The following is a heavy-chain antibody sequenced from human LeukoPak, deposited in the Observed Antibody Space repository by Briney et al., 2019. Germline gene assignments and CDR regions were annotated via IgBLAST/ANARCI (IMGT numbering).Heavy chain of an antibody. D-gene: IGHD6-6*01. CDR3: ARRSIAKNYYYGMDV. J-gene: IGHJ6*02. V-gene: IGHV4-59*08. CDR2: IYYSGST. Sequence: PSETLSLTCTVSGGSIRSYYWSWIRQPPGKGLEWIGYIYYSGSTNYNPSLKSRVSISVDTSKNQFSLKLSSVTAADTAVYYCARRSIAKNYYYGMDVWGQGTTVTVSS. CDR1: GGSIRSYY.